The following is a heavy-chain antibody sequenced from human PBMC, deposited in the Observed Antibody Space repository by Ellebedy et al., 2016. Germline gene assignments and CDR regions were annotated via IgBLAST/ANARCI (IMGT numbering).Heavy chain of an antibody. CDR1: GLSLPITEAG. D-gene: IGHD3-3*01. CDR3: AHVSRYSDYPKFDP. J-gene: IGHJ5*02. Sequence: SGPTLVKPTQTLTLTCTFSGLSLPITEAGVGWIRQPPGEALEWLTSMYWDGSYHYSPSLRNKFTITRDTSGNRVVLTLTNVGPVDTATYYCAHVSRYSDYPKFDPWGPGTLVTVSS. CDR2: MYWDGSY. V-gene: IGHV2-5*02.